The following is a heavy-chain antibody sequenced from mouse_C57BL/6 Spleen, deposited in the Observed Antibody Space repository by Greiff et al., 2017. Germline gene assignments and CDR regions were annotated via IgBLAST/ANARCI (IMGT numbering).Heavy chain of an antibody. CDR2: IDPSDSYT. V-gene: IGHV1-69*01. D-gene: IGHD1-1*01. CDR3: ARGGDGSDYNAIDY. Sequence: QVQLQQPGAELVMPGASVKLSCKASGYTFTSYWMHWVKQRPGQGLEWIGEIDPSDSYTNYNQKFKGKSTLTVDKSSSTAYMQLSSLTSEDSAVYYCARGGDGSDYNAIDYWGQGTSVTVSS. CDR1: GYTFTSYW. J-gene: IGHJ4*01.